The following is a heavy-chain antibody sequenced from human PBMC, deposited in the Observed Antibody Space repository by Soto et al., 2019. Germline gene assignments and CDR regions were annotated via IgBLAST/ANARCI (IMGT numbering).Heavy chain of an antibody. J-gene: IGHJ6*02. CDR2: INPNSVDT. D-gene: IGHD3-9*01. V-gene: IGHV1-2*02. Sequence: QVHLVQSGAEVKKPGASVKVSCKASGYIFTGYHIHWVRQAPGQGLEWMGWINPNSVDTEYAQNFQGRVTMTRDTSFNLVYMEMSGLMSDDTAVYYCARDARGTRGFDEMDIWGQGTTVTVSS. CDR1: GYIFTGYH. CDR3: ARDARGTRGFDEMDI.